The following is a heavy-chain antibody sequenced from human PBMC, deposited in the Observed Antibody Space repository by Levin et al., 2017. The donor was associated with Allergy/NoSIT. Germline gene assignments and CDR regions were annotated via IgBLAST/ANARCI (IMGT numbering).Heavy chain of an antibody. Sequence: GESLNISCAASGFTFSDYYMSWIRQAPGKGLEWVSYISSSSSYTNYADSVKGRFTISRDNAKNSLYLQMNSLRAEDTAVYYCARVYGSGSYYNYFDYWGQGTLVTVSS. V-gene: IGHV3-11*05. CDR1: GFTFSDYY. J-gene: IGHJ4*02. D-gene: IGHD3-10*01. CDR2: ISSSSSYT. CDR3: ARVYGSGSYYNYFDY.